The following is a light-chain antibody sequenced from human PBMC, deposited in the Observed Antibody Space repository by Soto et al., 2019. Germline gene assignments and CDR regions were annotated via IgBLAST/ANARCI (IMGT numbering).Light chain of an antibody. CDR2: HVN. V-gene: IGLV2-11*01. CDR3: CSYAGSYSFV. J-gene: IGLJ1*01. CDR1: SSVVGGYDY. Sequence: QSVLTQPRSVSGSPGQSVTISCTGTSSVVGGYDYVSWYQQHPGKAPNFMIYHVNKRPSGVPDRFSGSKSGSTASLTISGLQTEDEADYYCCSYAGSYSFVFGTGTKVTVL.